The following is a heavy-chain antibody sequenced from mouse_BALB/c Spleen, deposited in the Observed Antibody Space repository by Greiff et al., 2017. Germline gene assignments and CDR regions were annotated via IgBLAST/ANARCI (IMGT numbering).Heavy chain of an antibody. D-gene: IGHD2-2*01. CDR1: GFAFSSYD. Sequence: EVQVVESGGGLVKPGGSLKLSCAASGFAFSSYDMSWVRQTPEKRLEWVAYISSGGGSTYYPDTVKGRFTISRDNAKNTLYLQMSSLKSEDTAMYYCARRPIGGYDTDAMDYWGQGTSVTVSS. J-gene: IGHJ4*01. CDR3: ARRPIGGYDTDAMDY. V-gene: IGHV5-12-1*01. CDR2: ISSGGGST.